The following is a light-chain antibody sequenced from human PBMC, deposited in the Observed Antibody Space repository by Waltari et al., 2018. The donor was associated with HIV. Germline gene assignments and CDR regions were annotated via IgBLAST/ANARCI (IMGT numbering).Light chain of an antibody. CDR2: GSS. Sequence: EIVLTQSPGTLSLSPGERATLSCRASRSVSSNSLAWYQQKPGQAPRLLIFGSSSRATGIPDRISGSGSGTHFTLTISRLEPEDFAVYYCQQYGSSPFTFGPGTTVEIK. CDR1: RSVSSNS. V-gene: IGKV3-20*01. CDR3: QQYGSSPFT. J-gene: IGKJ3*01.